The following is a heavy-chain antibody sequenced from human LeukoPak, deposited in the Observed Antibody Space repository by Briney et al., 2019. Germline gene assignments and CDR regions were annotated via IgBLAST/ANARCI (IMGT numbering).Heavy chain of an antibody. V-gene: IGHV3-33*01. CDR2: IWYDGSNK. CDR3: ARGAFVAVAGPYFDY. CDR1: GFTFSSYG. J-gene: IGHJ4*02. Sequence: GRSLRLSCAASGFTFSSYGIHWVRQAPGKGLEWVAVIWYDGSNKYYADSVKGRFTISRDNSKNTLYLQTNSLRAEDTAVYYCARGAFVAVAGPYFDYWGQGTLVTVSS. D-gene: IGHD6-19*01.